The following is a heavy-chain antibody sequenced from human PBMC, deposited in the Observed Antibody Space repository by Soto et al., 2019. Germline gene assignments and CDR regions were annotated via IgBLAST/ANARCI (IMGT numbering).Heavy chain of an antibody. D-gene: IGHD6-19*01. Sequence: QVQLVQSGAEVKKPGSSVKVSCKASGGTFSSYTISWVRQAPGQGLEWMGRIIPILGIANYAQKFQGRVTITADKSTSTAYMELSSLRAEETAVYYCARAVAGPFDYWGQGTLVTVSS. V-gene: IGHV1-69*02. CDR3: ARAVAGPFDY. CDR1: GGTFSSYT. CDR2: IIPILGIA. J-gene: IGHJ4*02.